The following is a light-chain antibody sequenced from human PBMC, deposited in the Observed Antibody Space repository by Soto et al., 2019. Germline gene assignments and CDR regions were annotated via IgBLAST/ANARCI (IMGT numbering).Light chain of an antibody. J-gene: IGKJ2*01. CDR3: QQYDSSPYT. CDR2: GAT. Sequence: EIVLTQSPGTLSLSPGERATLSCRASQSVTGTYFAWFQQKPGQPPRLLIFGATTRASDIPDRFSGSGSGTDFTLTISRLEPEDFAVYYCQQYDSSPYTFGQGTKVVVK. CDR1: QSVTGTY. V-gene: IGKV3-20*01.